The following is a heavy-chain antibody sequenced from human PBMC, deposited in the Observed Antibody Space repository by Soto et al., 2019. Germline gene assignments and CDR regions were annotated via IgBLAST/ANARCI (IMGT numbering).Heavy chain of an antibody. CDR2: IYYSGST. CDR1: GGSISSSSYY. V-gene: IGHV4-39*01. D-gene: IGHD3-22*01. CDR3: ARRLYYDSSGFEGGGMDV. J-gene: IGHJ6*02. Sequence: SETLSLTCTVSGGSISSSSYYWGWIRQPPGKGLEWIGSIYYSGSTYYNPSLKSRVTISVDTSKNHFSLKLSFVTAADTAVYYCARRLYYDSSGFEGGGMDVWGQGTTVTVSS.